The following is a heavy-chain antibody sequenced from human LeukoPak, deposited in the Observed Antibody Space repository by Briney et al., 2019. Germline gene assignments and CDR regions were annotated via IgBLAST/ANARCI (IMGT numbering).Heavy chain of an antibody. D-gene: IGHD6-13*01. CDR1: GGSISSGSYY. CDR3: ARPGYSSSWYYAFDI. CDR2: VYTSGST. Sequence: PSETLSLTCTVSGGSISSGSYYCNWIRQPAGKGLEWIGRVYTSGSTNYNPSLKSRVTISVDTSKNQFSLKLSSVTAADTAVYYCARPGYSSSWYYAFDIWGQGTMVTVSS. V-gene: IGHV4-61*02. J-gene: IGHJ3*02.